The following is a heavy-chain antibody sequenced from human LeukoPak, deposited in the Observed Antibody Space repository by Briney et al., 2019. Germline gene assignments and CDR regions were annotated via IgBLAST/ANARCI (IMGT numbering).Heavy chain of an antibody. D-gene: IGHD5-18*01. J-gene: IGHJ4*02. CDR1: GFTFSSYA. V-gene: IGHV3-30*04. CDR3: AKDYDTAMVTAAAPDY. CDR2: ISYDGSNK. Sequence: GGSLRLSCAASGFTFSSYAMHWVRQAPGKGLEWVAVISYDGSNKYYADSVKGRFTISRDNSKNTLYLQMNSLRAEDTAVYYCAKDYDTAMVTAAAPDYWGQGTLVTVSS.